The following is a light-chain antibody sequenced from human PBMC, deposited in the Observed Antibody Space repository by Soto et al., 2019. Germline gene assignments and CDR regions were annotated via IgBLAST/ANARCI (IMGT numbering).Light chain of an antibody. CDR2: VAS. V-gene: IGKV1-39*01. CDR1: QSVGRF. CDR3: EQSSSIPLT. J-gene: IGKJ4*01. Sequence: DIQMTQSPSSLSASVGDRVTITCRASQSVGRFLNWYQQKPGKAPKLLIYVASSLQSGVPSRFGGSGSGTEFTLTISSLQPADFATYDGEQSSSIPLTFGGGTEVEIK.